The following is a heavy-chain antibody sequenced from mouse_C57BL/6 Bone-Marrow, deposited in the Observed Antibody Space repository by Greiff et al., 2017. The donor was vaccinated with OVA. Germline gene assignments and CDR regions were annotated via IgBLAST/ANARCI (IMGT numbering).Heavy chain of an antibody. CDR1: GYTFTSYW. Sequence: VQLQQPGAELVKPGASVQMSCKASGYTFTSYWITWVKQRPGQGLEWIGDIYPGSGSTNYNEKFKSKATLTVDTSSITAYMQLSSLTSEDSAVYYCARRGYYAMDYWGQGTSVTVSS. CDR2: IYPGSGST. J-gene: IGHJ4*01. CDR3: ARRGYYAMDY. V-gene: IGHV1-55*01.